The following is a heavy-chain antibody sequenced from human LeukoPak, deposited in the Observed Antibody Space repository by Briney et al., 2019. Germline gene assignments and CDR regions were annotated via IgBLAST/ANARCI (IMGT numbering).Heavy chain of an antibody. Sequence: PGESLKISCKGSGYSFTNYWIVWVRQMPGKGLEWIWIIYPGDSDTRYSPSFQGQVTISADKSMSTAYLQWSSLKASDTAMYYCARLGNSNPYYYGMDVWGQGTTVTVSS. CDR1: GYSFTNYW. CDR3: ARLGNSNPYYYGMDV. CDR2: IYPGDSDT. D-gene: IGHD4-11*01. J-gene: IGHJ6*02. V-gene: IGHV5-51*01.